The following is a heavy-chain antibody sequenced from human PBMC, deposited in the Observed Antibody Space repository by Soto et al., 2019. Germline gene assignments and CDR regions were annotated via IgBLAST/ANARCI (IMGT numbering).Heavy chain of an antibody. Sequence: XXSLRLYFAASAFSFSSYAMHWVPRAPGKGLEWVSAISGSGGSTYYADSVKGRFTISRDNSKNTLYLQMNSLRAEDTVVYYCAKESCSGGSCYVDYWGQGTLVTVSS. V-gene: IGHV3-23*01. D-gene: IGHD2-15*01. CDR3: AKESCSGGSCYVDY. CDR1: AFSFSSYA. J-gene: IGHJ4*02. CDR2: ISGSGGST.